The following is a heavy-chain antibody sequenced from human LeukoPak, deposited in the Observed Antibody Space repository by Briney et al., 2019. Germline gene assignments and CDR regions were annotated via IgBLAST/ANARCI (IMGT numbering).Heavy chain of an antibody. D-gene: IGHD6-13*01. Sequence: GGSLRLSCAASGFTFSGSVMHWVRQASGKGLEWVGRIRSKANNYATAYVASVKGRFTISRDDSKNTAFLQMNSLRAEDTAVYYCARVYCGYSSSWYCLDAFDIWGQGTMVTVSS. V-gene: IGHV3-73*01. CDR3: ARVYCGYSSSWYCLDAFDI. J-gene: IGHJ3*02. CDR2: IRSKANNYAT. CDR1: GFTFSGSV.